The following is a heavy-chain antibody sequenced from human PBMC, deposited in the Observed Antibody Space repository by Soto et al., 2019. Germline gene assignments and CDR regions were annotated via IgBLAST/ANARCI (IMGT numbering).Heavy chain of an antibody. CDR2: INAYNVNT. J-gene: IGHJ4*02. V-gene: IGHV1-18*01. CDR1: GYTFNSYC. Sequence: QVQLVQSGAEVKEPGASVKISGKASGYTFNSYCISWVRQATGQGLEWMTWINAYNVNTNYTQKVQGRVSMTTDTSTSTAFMELRSLSFDDTAVYYCVRDPDGHIDFDYWGQGTLVTVSS. CDR3: VRDPDGHIDFDY.